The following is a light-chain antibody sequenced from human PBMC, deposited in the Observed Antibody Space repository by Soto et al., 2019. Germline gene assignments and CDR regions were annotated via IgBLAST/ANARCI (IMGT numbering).Light chain of an antibody. CDR3: CSYAGSYTWL. CDR1: SSDVGGYNY. Sequence: QSALTQPRSVSGSTGQSVTISCTGTSSDVGGYNYVSWYQQHPGKAPKLMIYDVTKRPSGVPDRFSGSKSGNTASLTISGLQAEDEADYYCCSYAGSYTWLFGGGTKLTVL. J-gene: IGLJ3*02. CDR2: DVT. V-gene: IGLV2-11*01.